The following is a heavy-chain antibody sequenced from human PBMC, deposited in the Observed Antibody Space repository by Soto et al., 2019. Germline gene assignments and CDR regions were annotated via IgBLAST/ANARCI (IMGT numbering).Heavy chain of an antibody. CDR1: GGSISTSSYY. J-gene: IGHJ4*02. D-gene: IGHD3-10*01. V-gene: IGHV4-39*07. CDR3: ASEGSESYSFDH. CDR2: IYYSGTS. Sequence: SETLSLTCTVSGGSISTSSYYWGWIRQPPGKGLEWIGTIYYSGTSYHNPSLKSRVTISVDTSKNQFSLNLSSVTAADTAVYYCASEGSESYSFDHWGQGALVTVSS.